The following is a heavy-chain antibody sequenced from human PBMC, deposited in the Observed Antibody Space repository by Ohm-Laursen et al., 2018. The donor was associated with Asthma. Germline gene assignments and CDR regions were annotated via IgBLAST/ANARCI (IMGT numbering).Heavy chain of an antibody. J-gene: IGHJ4*02. Sequence: SLRLSCTASGFTFRSYAMHWVRQAPGKGLEWAAVISYDGSNKYYADSVKGRFTISRDNSKNTLYLQMNSLRAEDTAVYYCAKDHYYDSSGYYDYWGQGTLVTVSS. CDR2: ISYDGSNK. V-gene: IGHV3-30*04. D-gene: IGHD3-22*01. CDR3: AKDHYYDSSGYYDY. CDR1: GFTFRSYA.